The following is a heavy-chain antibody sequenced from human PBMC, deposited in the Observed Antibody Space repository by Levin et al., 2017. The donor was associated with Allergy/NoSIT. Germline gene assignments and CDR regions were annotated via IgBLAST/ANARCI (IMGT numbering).Heavy chain of an antibody. CDR1: GGSFSGYY. Sequence: ASETLSLTCAVYGGSFSGYYWSWIRQPPGKGLEWIGEINHSGSTNYNPSLKSRVTISVDTSKNQFSLKLSSVTAADTAVYYCARRRFWSGYAPMAKYYFDYWGQGTLVIVSS. CDR2: INHSGST. D-gene: IGHD3-3*01. J-gene: IGHJ4*02. CDR3: ARRRFWSGYAPMAKYYFDY. V-gene: IGHV4-34*01.